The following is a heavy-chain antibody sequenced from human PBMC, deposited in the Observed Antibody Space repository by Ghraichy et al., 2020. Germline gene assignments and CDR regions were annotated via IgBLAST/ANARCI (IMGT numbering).Heavy chain of an antibody. D-gene: IGHD4-17*01. CDR2: IIPIFGTA. V-gene: IGHV1-69*13. CDR3: AIPATVTTTYYYYGMDV. Sequence: SVKVSCKASGGTFSSYAISWVRQAPGQGLEWMGGIIPIFGTANYAQKFQGRVTITADESTSTAYMELSSLRSEDTAVYYCAIPATVTTTYYYYGMDVWGQGTTVTVSS. CDR1: GGTFSSYA. J-gene: IGHJ6*02.